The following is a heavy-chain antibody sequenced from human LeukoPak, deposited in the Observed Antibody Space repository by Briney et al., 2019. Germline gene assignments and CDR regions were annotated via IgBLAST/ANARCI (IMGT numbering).Heavy chain of an antibody. J-gene: IGHJ4*02. Sequence: GGSLRLSCAASGFTFSSYAMSWVRQAPGKGLEWVANIKQDGSEKYYVDSVKGRFTISRDNAKNSLYLQMNSLRAEDTAVYYCATIWLWGQGTLVTVSS. CDR1: GFTFSSYA. D-gene: IGHD5-18*01. V-gene: IGHV3-7*01. CDR2: IKQDGSEK. CDR3: ATIWL.